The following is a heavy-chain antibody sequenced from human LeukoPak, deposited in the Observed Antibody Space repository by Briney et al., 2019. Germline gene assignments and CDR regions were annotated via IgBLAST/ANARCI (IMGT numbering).Heavy chain of an antibody. D-gene: IGHD6-13*01. V-gene: IGHV3-30*02. CDR2: IRYDGSNK. CDR1: GFTFSSYG. J-gene: IGHJ4*02. CDR3: GRGSSWFGNHDY. Sequence: GGSLRLSCAASGFTFSSYGMHWVRQAPGKGLEWVAFIRYDGSNKYYADSVKGRFTISRDNPKNTLYLQMNSLRAEDTAVYYCGRGSSWFGNHDYWGQGTLVTVSS.